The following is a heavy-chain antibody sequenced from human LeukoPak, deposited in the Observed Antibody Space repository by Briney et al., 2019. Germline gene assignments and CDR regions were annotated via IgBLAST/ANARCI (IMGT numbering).Heavy chain of an antibody. CDR1: GGSISSSSYY. CDR3: ATGLGYDSSPLYWFDP. Sequence: SETLSLTCTVSGGSISSSSYYWGWIRQPPGKGLEWIGSIYYSGSTYYNPSLKSRVTISVDTSKNQFSLKLSSVTAADTAVYYCATGLGYDSSPLYWFDPWGQGTLVTVSS. J-gene: IGHJ5*02. D-gene: IGHD3-22*01. V-gene: IGHV4-39*07. CDR2: IYYSGST.